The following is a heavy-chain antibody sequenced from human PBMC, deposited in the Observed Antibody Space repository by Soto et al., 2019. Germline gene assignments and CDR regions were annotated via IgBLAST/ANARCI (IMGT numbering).Heavy chain of an antibody. CDR2: IDPSDSYT. D-gene: IGHD2-15*01. CDR3: ARRYCSGGSCYYYYGMDV. CDR1: GYSFTSYW. Sequence: GESLKISCKGSGYSFTSYWISWVRQMPGKGLEWMGRIDPSDSYTNYSPSFQGHVTISADKSISTAYLQWSSLKASDTAMYYCARRYCSGGSCYYYYGMDVWGQGTTVTVSS. V-gene: IGHV5-10-1*01. J-gene: IGHJ6*02.